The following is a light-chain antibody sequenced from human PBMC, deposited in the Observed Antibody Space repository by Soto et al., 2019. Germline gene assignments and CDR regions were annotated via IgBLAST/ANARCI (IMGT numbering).Light chain of an antibody. J-gene: IGKJ5*01. CDR2: GAS. CDR1: QSVSSN. CDR3: QPYDNWPPIT. V-gene: IGKV3-15*01. Sequence: EIVMSQSPTTLSVSPGERATLSFRASQSVSSNLAWYQQKPGQAPRLLIYGASIRATGIPARFSGSGSGTEFSLTISSLQSEDFAVYYCQPYDNWPPITFGQGTRLEIK.